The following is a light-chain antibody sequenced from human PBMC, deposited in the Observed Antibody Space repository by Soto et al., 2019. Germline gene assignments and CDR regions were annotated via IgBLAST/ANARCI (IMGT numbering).Light chain of an antibody. CDR1: QSVSSSY. V-gene: IGKV3-20*01. CDR3: QQYGSSLT. Sequence: EIVLTQSPGTLSLSPGERATLSCRASQSVSSSYLAWYQQKPGQAPRLLIYGASSRATGIPDRFSGSGSGTDFTLTSSRLEPEDFAVYYWQQYGSSLTFGPGTKVDIK. J-gene: IGKJ3*01. CDR2: GAS.